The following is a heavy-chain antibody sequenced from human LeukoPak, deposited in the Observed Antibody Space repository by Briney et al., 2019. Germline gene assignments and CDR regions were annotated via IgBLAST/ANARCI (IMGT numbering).Heavy chain of an antibody. CDR1: GYTFTGYY. Sequence: ASVKVSCKASGYTFTGYYMRWVRQAPGQGLEWMGRINPNSGGTNYAQKFQGRVTMTRDTSISTAYMELSRLRSDDTAVYYCARICSGGSCSSFDYWGQGTLVTVSS. D-gene: IGHD2-15*01. CDR3: ARICSGGSCSSFDY. V-gene: IGHV1-2*06. CDR2: INPNSGGT. J-gene: IGHJ4*02.